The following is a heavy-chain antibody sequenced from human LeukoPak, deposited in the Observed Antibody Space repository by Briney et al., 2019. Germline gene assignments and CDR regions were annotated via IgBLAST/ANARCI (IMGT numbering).Heavy chain of an antibody. J-gene: IGHJ4*02. CDR2: VYYGTNT. V-gene: IGHV4-39*01. Sequence: SETLSLTCAVSRGFVNSSAYYWAWIRQPPGKGLEFIASVYYGTNTYYNPALKSRVTLSIDTSKNQFSLKLSSVTAADTAVYYCARLLAHYYDSSGYPDYWGQGTLVTVSS. CDR3: ARLLAHYYDSSGYPDY. CDR1: RGFVNSSAYY. D-gene: IGHD3-22*01.